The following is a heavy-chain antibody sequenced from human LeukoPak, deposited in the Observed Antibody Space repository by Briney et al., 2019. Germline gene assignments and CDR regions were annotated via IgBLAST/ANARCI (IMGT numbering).Heavy chain of an antibody. Sequence: SETLSLTCTVSGGSISSYYWSWIRQPAGKGLEWIGRIYTSGSTNYNPSLKSRVTMSVVTSKNQFSLKLSSVTAADTAVYYCARGTYYYDSSGYWDWFDPWGQGTLVTVSS. CDR3: ARGTYYYDSSGYWDWFDP. CDR2: IYTSGST. J-gene: IGHJ5*02. D-gene: IGHD3-22*01. CDR1: GGSISSYY. V-gene: IGHV4-4*07.